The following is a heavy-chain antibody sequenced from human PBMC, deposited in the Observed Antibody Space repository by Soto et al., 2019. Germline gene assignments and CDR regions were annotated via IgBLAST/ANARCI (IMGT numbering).Heavy chain of an antibody. CDR2: INAGNGNT. D-gene: IGHD1-7*01. J-gene: IGHJ4*02. Sequence: PSVKVSCKASGYTFPSYAMHWVRQAPGQRLEWMGWINAGNGNTKYSQKFQGRVTITRDTSASTAYMELSSLRSEDTAVYYCARWNYNWNYKRGFDYWGQGTLVTVSS. V-gene: IGHV1-3*01. CDR3: ARWNYNWNYKRGFDY. CDR1: GYTFPSYA.